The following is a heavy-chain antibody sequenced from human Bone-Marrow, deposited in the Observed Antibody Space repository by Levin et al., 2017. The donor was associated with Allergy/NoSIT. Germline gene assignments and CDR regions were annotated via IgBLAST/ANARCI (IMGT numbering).Heavy chain of an antibody. CDR3: ARVSSGWYGGETDY. Sequence: ASVKVSCKASGYTFTGYYMHWVRQAPGQGLEWMGWINPNSGGTNYAQKFQGRVTMTRDTSISTAYMELSRLRSDDTAVYYCARVSSGWYGGETDYWGQGTPVTVSS. J-gene: IGHJ4*02. CDR2: INPNSGGT. D-gene: IGHD6-19*01. V-gene: IGHV1-2*02. CDR1: GYTFTGYY.